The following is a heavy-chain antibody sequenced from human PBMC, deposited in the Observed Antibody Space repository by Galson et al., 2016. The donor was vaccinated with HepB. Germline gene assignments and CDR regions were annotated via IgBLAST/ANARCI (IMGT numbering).Heavy chain of an antibody. CDR3: ARGVDIGMIVGPPEFIVNAMDV. CDR2: LIPLYATP. J-gene: IGHJ6*02. D-gene: IGHD5-12*01. CDR1: GGTFSSYP. V-gene: IGHV1-69*13. Sequence: SVKVSCKASGGTFSSYPISWVRQAPGQGLEWTGGLIPLYATPNYAQKFQGRVPITADESTSTAYMELTRLTAEDTAVYYCARGVDIGMIVGPPEFIVNAMDVWGQGTTVTVSS.